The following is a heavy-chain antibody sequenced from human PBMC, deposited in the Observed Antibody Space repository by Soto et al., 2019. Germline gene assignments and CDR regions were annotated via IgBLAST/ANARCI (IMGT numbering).Heavy chain of an antibody. Sequence: QVQLQESGPGLVRPSETLSLTCTVPGGSVSSGHYYWRWSRQPPGKGLEWIGYSSYTGSTNYNPPLKGRVTISVDTSRNQFSLKMNSVTAADTAVYYCARSGAGSGWLGGQGTLVTVSS. CDR2: SSYTGST. CDR3: ARSGAGSGWL. V-gene: IGHV4-61*01. CDR1: GGSVSSGHYY. J-gene: IGHJ4*02. D-gene: IGHD6-19*01.